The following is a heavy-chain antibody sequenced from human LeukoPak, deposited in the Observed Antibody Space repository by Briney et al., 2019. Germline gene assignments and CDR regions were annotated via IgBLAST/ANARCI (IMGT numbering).Heavy chain of an antibody. CDR3: AKDGIYGSARYMDV. D-gene: IGHD3-10*01. J-gene: IGHJ6*03. CDR1: GFTFNSYA. V-gene: IGHV3-23*01. Sequence: PGGSLRLSCAASGFTFNSYAMSWVRQAPGKGLEWVSAIGGGAAGTYYADSVKGRFTISRDNSKNTLFLQMNNLRAEDTAVYYCAKDGIYGSARYMDVWGRGTTVIVSS. CDR2: IGGGAAGT.